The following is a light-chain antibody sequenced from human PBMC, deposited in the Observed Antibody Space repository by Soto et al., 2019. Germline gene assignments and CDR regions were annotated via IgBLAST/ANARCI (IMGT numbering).Light chain of an antibody. CDR2: DVS. Sequence: QSVLTQPASVSGSPGQSITISCTGTSSDGGGYNYVSWYQQHPGKAPKLMIYDVSNRTSGVSNRFSGSKSGNTASLTISGLQAEDEADYYCSSYTSSSTLVVFGGGTKLTVL. V-gene: IGLV2-14*01. CDR1: SSDGGGYNY. J-gene: IGLJ2*01. CDR3: SSYTSSSTLVV.